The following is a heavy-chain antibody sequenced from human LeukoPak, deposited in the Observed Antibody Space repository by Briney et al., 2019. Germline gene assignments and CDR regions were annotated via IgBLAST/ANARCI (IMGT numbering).Heavy chain of an antibody. CDR1: VGSISSYY. Sequence: SETLSLTCTVSVGSISSYYWSWIRQPPGKGLEWIGYIYYSGSTNYNPSLKSRVTISVDTSKNQFSLKLISVTAADTAVYYCARMGGSYYRFDYWGQGTLVTVSS. CDR3: ARMGGSYYRFDY. CDR2: IYYSGST. D-gene: IGHD1-26*01. J-gene: IGHJ4*02. V-gene: IGHV4-59*01.